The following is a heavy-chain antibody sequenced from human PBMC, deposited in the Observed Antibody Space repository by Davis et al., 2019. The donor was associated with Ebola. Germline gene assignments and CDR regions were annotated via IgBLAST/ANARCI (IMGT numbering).Heavy chain of an antibody. CDR2: INQDGSDQ. J-gene: IGHJ4*02. D-gene: IGHD1-14*01. CDR3: SRLRRAEAENY. CDR1: GCSVSTYW. V-gene: IGHV3-7*03. Sequence: GGSLRLSCAASGCSVSTYWLSWVRQAPGKGLEWVANINQDGSDQQYVGSVKGRFTVSRDNAKNSLYLQLNSLRAEDTAMYYCSRLRRAEAENYWGQGTLVTVSS.